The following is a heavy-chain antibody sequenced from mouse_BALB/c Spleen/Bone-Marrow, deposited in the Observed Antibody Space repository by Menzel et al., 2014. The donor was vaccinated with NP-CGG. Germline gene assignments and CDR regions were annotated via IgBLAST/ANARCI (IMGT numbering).Heavy chain of an antibody. D-gene: IGHD2-3*01. CDR3: ARWLLQYFDV. CDR1: GCTFTRYW. Sequence: QVQLQQSGAELVKPGASVKLSCKASGCTFTRYWMHWVKQRPGQGLEWIGEINPSNGRTNYNEKFKSKATLTVDKSSNTAYMQLSSLTSEDSAVYYCARWLLQYFDVWGAGTTVTVSS. CDR2: INPSNGRT. J-gene: IGHJ1*01. V-gene: IGHV1S81*02.